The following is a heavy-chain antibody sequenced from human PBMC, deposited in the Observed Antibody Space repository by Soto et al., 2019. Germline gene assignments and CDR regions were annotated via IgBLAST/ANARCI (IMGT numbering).Heavy chain of an antibody. V-gene: IGHV1-18*01. J-gene: IGHJ6*02. CDR3: ASGDCSSTSCYRTLYYYYGMDV. CDR1: GYTFTSYG. Sequence: AASVKVSCKASGYTFTSYGISWVRQAPGQGLEWMGWISAYNGNTNYAQKLQGRVTMTTDTSTSTAYMELRSLRSDDTAVYYCASGDCSSTSCYRTLYYYYGMDVWGQGTTVTVSS. D-gene: IGHD2-2*01. CDR2: ISAYNGNT.